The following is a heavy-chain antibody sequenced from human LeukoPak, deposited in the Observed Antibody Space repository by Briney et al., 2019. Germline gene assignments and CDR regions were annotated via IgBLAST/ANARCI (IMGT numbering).Heavy chain of an antibody. D-gene: IGHD2-15*01. J-gene: IGHJ4*02. CDR1: GYTFTSYG. V-gene: IGHV1-69*13. CDR3: ALDGPRLYYSGGSCYFDY. Sequence: ASVKVSCKASGYTFTSYGISWVRQAPGQGLEWMGGIIPIFGTANYAQKFQGRVTITADESTSTAYMELSSLRSEDTAVYYCALDGPRLYYSGGSCYFDYWGQGTLVTVSS. CDR2: IIPIFGTA.